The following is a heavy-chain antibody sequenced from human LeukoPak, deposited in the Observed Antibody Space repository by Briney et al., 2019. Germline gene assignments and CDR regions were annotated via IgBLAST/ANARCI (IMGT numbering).Heavy chain of an antibody. D-gene: IGHD5-18*01. CDR1: GGSISSGDYY. Sequence: SQTLSLTCTVSGGSISSGDYYWSWIRQPPGKGLEWIGYIYYSGSTYYNPSLKSRVTISVDTSKNQFSLKLSSVTAADTAVYYCARAPHVDTAYYYFDYWGQGTLVTVSS. CDR2: IYYSGST. CDR3: ARAPHVDTAYYYFDY. V-gene: IGHV4-30-4*01. J-gene: IGHJ4*02.